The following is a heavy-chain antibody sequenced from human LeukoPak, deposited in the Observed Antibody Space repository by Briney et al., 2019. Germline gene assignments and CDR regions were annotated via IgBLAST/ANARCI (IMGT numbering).Heavy chain of an antibody. J-gene: IGHJ3*02. CDR1: GGAISSSSYY. Sequence: PSETLSLTCTVSGGAISSSSYYWGWIRQPPGKGLEWIGTIHYSGSTYYNPPLKSRVTISVDTSKNQFSLKLSSVTAADTAVYYCARRRRIVGATPGAFDIWGQGTMVTVSS. CDR2: IHYSGST. D-gene: IGHD1-26*01. V-gene: IGHV4-39*07. CDR3: ARRRRIVGATPGAFDI.